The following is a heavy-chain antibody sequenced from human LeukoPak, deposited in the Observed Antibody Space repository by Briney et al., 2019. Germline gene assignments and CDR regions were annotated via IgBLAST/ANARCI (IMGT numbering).Heavy chain of an antibody. Sequence: ASVKVSCKASGYTFTGYYMHWVRQAPGQGLEWMGWINPNSGGTNYAQKFQGRVTMTRDTSISTAYMELSRLRSDDTAVYYCAKAYYDLGWGAFDIWGQGTMVTVSS. CDR3: AKAYYDLGWGAFDI. CDR2: INPNSGGT. CDR1: GYTFTGYY. J-gene: IGHJ3*02. V-gene: IGHV1-2*02. D-gene: IGHD3-22*01.